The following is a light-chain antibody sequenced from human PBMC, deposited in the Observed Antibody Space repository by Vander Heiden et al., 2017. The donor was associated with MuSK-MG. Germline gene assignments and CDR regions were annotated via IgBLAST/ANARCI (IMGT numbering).Light chain of an antibody. J-gene: IGKJ1*01. Sequence: DIQMTQSPSSLSASVGDRVTITCRASQSISSYLNWYQRKPGKAPKLLIYAASSLQSRVPSRFSGSGSETDFTLTISRLQPEDFATYYCQQSDSTPQTFGQGPKVEIK. V-gene: IGKV1-39*01. CDR3: QQSDSTPQT. CDR2: AAS. CDR1: QSISSY.